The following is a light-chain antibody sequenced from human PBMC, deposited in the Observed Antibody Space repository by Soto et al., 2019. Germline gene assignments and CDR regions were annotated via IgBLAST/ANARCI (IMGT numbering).Light chain of an antibody. V-gene: IGKV3-11*01. CDR1: QSVSSY. CDR2: DAS. Sequence: EIVLTQSPATLSLSPGERATLSCRASQSVSSYLAWYQQKPGQAPMLLIYDASNRATGIPARFSGSGYGTDFTLTINSLEPEDFAVYYCQQRSNWPPMLTFGGGTKVDSK. J-gene: IGKJ4*01. CDR3: QQRSNWPPMLT.